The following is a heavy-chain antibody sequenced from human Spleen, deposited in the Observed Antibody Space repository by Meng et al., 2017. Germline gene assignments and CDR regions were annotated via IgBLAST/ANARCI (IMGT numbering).Heavy chain of an antibody. CDR2: IIPILGIA. CDR3: ARRGSSTWPRGAFDI. D-gene: IGHD6-13*01. V-gene: IGHV1-69*04. CDR1: GYTFTSYG. J-gene: IGHJ3*02. Sequence: SVKVSCKASGYTFTSYGISWVRQAPGQGLEWMGRIIPILGIANYAQKFQGRVTITADKSTSTAYMELSSLRSEDTAVYYCARRGSSTWPRGAFDIWGQGTVVTVSS.